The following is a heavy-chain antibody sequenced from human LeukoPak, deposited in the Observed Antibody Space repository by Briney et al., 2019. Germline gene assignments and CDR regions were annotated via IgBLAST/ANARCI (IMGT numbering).Heavy chain of an antibody. J-gene: IGHJ6*03. Sequence: ASVKVSCKASGYTFTSYYMHWVRQAPGQGLEWMGIINPSGGSTSYAQKFQGRVTMTRDMSTSTVYMELSSLRSEDTAVYYCARGHKRYCSSTSCYSGYDFPMDVWGKGTTVTVSS. CDR2: INPSGGST. CDR3: ARGHKRYCSSTSCYSGYDFPMDV. D-gene: IGHD2-2*02. CDR1: GYTFTSYY. V-gene: IGHV1-46*01.